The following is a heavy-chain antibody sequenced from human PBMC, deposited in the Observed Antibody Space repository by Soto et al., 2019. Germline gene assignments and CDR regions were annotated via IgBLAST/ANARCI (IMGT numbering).Heavy chain of an antibody. CDR3: ARGILY. CDR2: IHKSGTT. CDR1: GGSISSGDYH. Sequence: LSLTCTVSGGSISSGDYHWGWIRQPPGKGLEYIGSIHKSGTTFYKPSLKSRVTISVDTSKNQLSLKLTSVTGADTAVYYCARGILYWGQGSLVTVSS. J-gene: IGHJ4*02. V-gene: IGHV4-39*01.